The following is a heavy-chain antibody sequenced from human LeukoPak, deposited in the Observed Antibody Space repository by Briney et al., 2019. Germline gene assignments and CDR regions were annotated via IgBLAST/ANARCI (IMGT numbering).Heavy chain of an antibody. J-gene: IGHJ4*02. CDR3: AQSYSSGWYYFDY. V-gene: IGHV4-34*01. CDR1: GGSFSGYY. D-gene: IGHD6-19*01. Sequence: SETLSLTCAVYGGSFSGYYWSWIRQPPGKGLEWIGEINHSGSTNYNPSLKSRVTISVDTSKNQFSLKLSSVTAADTAVYYCAQSYSSGWYYFDYWGQGILVTVSS. CDR2: INHSGST.